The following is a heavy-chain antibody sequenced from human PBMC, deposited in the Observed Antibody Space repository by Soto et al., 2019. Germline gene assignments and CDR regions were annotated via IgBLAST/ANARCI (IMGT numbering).Heavy chain of an antibody. D-gene: IGHD6-13*01. CDR2: ISYDGSDK. CDR1: GFTFSSYG. Sequence: PGGSLRLSCAASGFTFSSYGMHWVRQAPGKGLEWVAVISYDGSDKYYADAVKGRFTISRDNSKSTLYLQMNSLRAEDTAVYYCAKDRKVGSSSWQFDYWGQGTLVTVSS. CDR3: AKDRKVGSSSWQFDY. V-gene: IGHV3-30*18. J-gene: IGHJ4*02.